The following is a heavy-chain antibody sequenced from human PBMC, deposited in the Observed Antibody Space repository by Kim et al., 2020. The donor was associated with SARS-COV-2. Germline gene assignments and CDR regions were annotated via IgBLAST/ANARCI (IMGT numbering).Heavy chain of an antibody. J-gene: IGHJ5*02. CDR1: GDSVSSNSAA. V-gene: IGHV6-1*01. D-gene: IGHD2-15*01. CDR3: AREDIVVVSRSIVNWFDP. Sequence: SQTLSLTCAISGDSVSSNSAAWNWIRQSPSRGLEWLGRTYYRSKWYNDYAVSVKSRITINPDTSKNQFSLQLNSVTPEDTAVYYCAREDIVVVSRSIVNWFDPWGQGTLVTVSS. CDR2: TYYRSKWYN.